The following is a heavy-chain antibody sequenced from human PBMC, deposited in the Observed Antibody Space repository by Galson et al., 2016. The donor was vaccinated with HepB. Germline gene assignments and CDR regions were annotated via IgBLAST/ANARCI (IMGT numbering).Heavy chain of an antibody. Sequence: SLRLSCAASGFLFSDYGMHWVRQAPGKGLEWVAVVFYDDSRKYYADFVKGRFSISRDNSKSSLYLDMSSLRAEDTAVYYCVRDISSGHFELWGRGTLVTVTS. CDR2: VFYDDSRK. CDR1: GFLFSDYG. V-gene: IGHV3-33*01. CDR3: VRDISSGHFEL. J-gene: IGHJ2*01.